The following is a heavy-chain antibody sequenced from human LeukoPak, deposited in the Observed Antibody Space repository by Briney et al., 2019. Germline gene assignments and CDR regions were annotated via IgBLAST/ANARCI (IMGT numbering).Heavy chain of an antibody. J-gene: IGHJ4*02. CDR3: ARRGVPAANIDH. Sequence: SETLSLTCTVSGGSISSSSYYWGWIRQPPGKGLEWIGSIYYSGSTYYNPSLKSRVTISVDTSKNQFSLKLSSVTAADTAVYYCARRGVPAANIDHWGQGTLVTVSS. CDR2: IYYSGST. D-gene: IGHD2-2*01. V-gene: IGHV4-39*01. CDR1: GGSISSSSYY.